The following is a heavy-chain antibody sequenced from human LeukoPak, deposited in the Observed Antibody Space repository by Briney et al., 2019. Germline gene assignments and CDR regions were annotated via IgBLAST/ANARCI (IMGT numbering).Heavy chain of an antibody. V-gene: IGHV1-2*02. J-gene: IGHJ3*02. CDR2: INPNSGGT. Sequence: ASVKVSCKASGYTFTGYYIHWVRQAPGQGLEWMGWINPNSGGTNYAQKFQGRVTMARDTSNSTAYMELSSLRSEDTAVYYCAAPKEGATMVDAFDIWGQGTMVTVSS. CDR1: GYTFTGYY. CDR3: AAPKEGATMVDAFDI. D-gene: IGHD1-26*01.